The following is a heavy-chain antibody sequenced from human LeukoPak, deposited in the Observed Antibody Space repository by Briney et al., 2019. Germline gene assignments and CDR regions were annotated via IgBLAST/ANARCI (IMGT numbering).Heavy chain of an antibody. J-gene: IGHJ5*02. Sequence: PETLSLTCTVSGGSIRSNYWSWIRQSAGKGLEWIGRISTDGSASYNPSLKSRLTMSVDTSKNQFSLTLNSVTAADTAVYYCARSSTITIFGVLNWFDPWGQGTLVTVSS. CDR2: ISTDGSA. CDR1: GGSIRSNY. V-gene: IGHV4-4*07. CDR3: ARSSTITIFGVLNWFDP. D-gene: IGHD3-3*01.